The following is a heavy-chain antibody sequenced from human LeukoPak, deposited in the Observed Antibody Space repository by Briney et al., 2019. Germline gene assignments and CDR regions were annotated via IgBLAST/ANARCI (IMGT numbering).Heavy chain of an antibody. CDR3: ARVLDTAMVH. CDR2: INHSGST. D-gene: IGHD5-18*01. CDR1: GGSFSGYY. J-gene: IGHJ4*02. Sequence: SETLSLTCAVYGGSFSGYYWSWIRQPPGKGLEWIGEINHSGSTNYNPSLKSRVTISVDTSKNQFSLKLSSVTAADTAVYYCARVLDTAMVHWGQGTLVTVSS. V-gene: IGHV4-34*01.